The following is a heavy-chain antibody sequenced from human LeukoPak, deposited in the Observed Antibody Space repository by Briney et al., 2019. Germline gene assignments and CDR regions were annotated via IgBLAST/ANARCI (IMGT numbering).Heavy chain of an antibody. D-gene: IGHD3-22*01. V-gene: IGHV3-48*02. CDR1: GFTFTTYG. Sequence: SGGSLRLSCAASGFTFTTYGMNWVRQAPGKGLEWVSYLSGRSNSIYYAESVKGRFTISRDNAKNSLYLQMNSLRDEDTAVYYCARDFRYHDSSGYYSFDYWSQGTLVTVSS. CDR2: LSGRSNSI. J-gene: IGHJ4*02. CDR3: ARDFRYHDSSGYYSFDY.